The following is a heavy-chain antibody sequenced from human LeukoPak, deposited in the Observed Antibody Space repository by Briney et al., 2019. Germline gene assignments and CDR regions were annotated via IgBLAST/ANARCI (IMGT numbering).Heavy chain of an antibody. V-gene: IGHV4-61*01. CDR3: ARGPYV. CDR1: GDSVSSGTYY. CDR2: ISYSGST. J-gene: IGHJ3*01. Sequence: SETLSLTCTVSGDSVSSGTYYWSWVRPPPGKGLEWIGFISYSGSTNYNPSLKSRIIISVDMSKNQFSLKVRSVTAADTAVYYCARGPYVWGQGTMVTVSS.